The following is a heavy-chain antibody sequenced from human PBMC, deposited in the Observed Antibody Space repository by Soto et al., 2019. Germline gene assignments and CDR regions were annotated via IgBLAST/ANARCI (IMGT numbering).Heavy chain of an antibody. Sequence: QITLKESGPPLVKPTQTLTLTCTFSGFSLSTSGVGVGWIRQPPGKALEWLALIYWDDDKRYSSSLKSRLTFTKDTSKNHVVLTMTNMDPVDTATYYCAHRQAAAGHVGYWGQGTPVTVSS. J-gene: IGHJ4*02. CDR1: GFSLSTSGVG. D-gene: IGHD6-13*01. CDR2: IYWDDDK. CDR3: AHRQAAAGHVGY. V-gene: IGHV2-5*02.